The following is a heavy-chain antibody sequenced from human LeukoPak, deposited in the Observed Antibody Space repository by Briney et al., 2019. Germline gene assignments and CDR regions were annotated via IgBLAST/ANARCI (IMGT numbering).Heavy chain of an antibody. CDR1: GFTFSSYG. CDR2: ISYDGSNK. D-gene: IGHD6-19*01. V-gene: IGHV3-30*03. CDR3: ARALAVAGTGGFDP. J-gene: IGHJ5*02. Sequence: GGSLRLSCAASGFTFSSYGIHWVRQAPDKGLEWVAIISYDGSNKYYADSVKGRFTISRDNSKNTLYLQMNSLRAEDTAVYYCARALAVAGTGGFDPWGQGTLVTVSS.